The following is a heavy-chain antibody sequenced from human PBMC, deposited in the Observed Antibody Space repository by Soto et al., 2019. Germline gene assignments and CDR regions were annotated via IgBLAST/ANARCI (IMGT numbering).Heavy chain of an antibody. CDR3: ARAPYYYDSSGRFDY. CDR1: GFTFSSYA. V-gene: IGHV3-30-3*01. CDR2: ISYDGSNK. D-gene: IGHD3-22*01. J-gene: IGHJ4*02. Sequence: QVQLVESGGGVVQPGRSLRLSCAASGFTFSSYAMHWVRQAPGKGLEWVAVISYDGSNKNYADSVKGRFTISRDNSKNTLYLQMNSLRAEDTAVYYCARAPYYYDSSGRFDYWGQGTLVTVSS.